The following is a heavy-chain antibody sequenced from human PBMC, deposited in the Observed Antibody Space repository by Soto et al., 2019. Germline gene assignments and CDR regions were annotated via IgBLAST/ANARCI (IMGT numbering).Heavy chain of an antibody. CDR2: IYYSGST. Sequence: SETLSLTCTVSGGSISSYYWSWIRQPPGKGLEWIGYIYYSGSTNYNPSLKSRVTISVDTSKNQFSLKLSSVTAADTAVYYCARGGIGYCSSTSCRQNWFDPWGQGTLVTVSS. V-gene: IGHV4-59*01. D-gene: IGHD2-2*01. CDR3: ARGGIGYCSSTSCRQNWFDP. CDR1: GGSISSYY. J-gene: IGHJ5*02.